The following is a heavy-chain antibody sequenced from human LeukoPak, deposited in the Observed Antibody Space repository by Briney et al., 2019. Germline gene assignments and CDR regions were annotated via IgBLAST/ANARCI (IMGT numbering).Heavy chain of an antibody. Sequence: PSETLSLTCTVSGGAISGYYWSWIRQPAGKGLEWIGRIYTSGSTNYNPSLKSRVTMSVDTSKNQFSLKLSSVTAADTAVYYCARDLVTYYYGSGSHDAFDIWGQGTMVTVSS. J-gene: IGHJ3*02. CDR2: IYTSGST. D-gene: IGHD3-10*01. CDR1: GGAISGYY. CDR3: ARDLVTYYYGSGSHDAFDI. V-gene: IGHV4-4*07.